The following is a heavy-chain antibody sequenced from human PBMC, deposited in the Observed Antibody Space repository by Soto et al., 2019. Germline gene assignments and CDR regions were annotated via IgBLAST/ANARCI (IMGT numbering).Heavy chain of an antibody. CDR2: ISGSGGST. CDR3: AKRHSGWYGEFDY. Sequence: LSCAASGFTFSSYAMSWVRQAPGKGLEWVSAISGSGGSTYYADSVKGRFTISRDNSKNTLYLQMNSLRAEDTAVYYCAKRHSGWYGEFDYWGQGTLVTVSS. D-gene: IGHD6-19*01. V-gene: IGHV3-23*01. J-gene: IGHJ4*02. CDR1: GFTFSSYA.